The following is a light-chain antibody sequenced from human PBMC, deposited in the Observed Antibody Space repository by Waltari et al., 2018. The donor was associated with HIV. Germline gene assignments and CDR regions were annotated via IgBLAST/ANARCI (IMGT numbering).Light chain of an antibody. J-gene: IGLJ3*02. CDR3: CSYADKYTWV. V-gene: IGLV2-11*01. CDR1: NSDVGGYNY. CDR2: DVN. Sequence: QSALTQPRSMSGSPGQSVTISCTGTNSDVGGYNYVSWYQQHPAKAPKLMIFDVNKRPSGVPDRFSGSKSGNTASLTISGLQAEDEADYYCCSYADKYTWVFGGGTKLTVL.